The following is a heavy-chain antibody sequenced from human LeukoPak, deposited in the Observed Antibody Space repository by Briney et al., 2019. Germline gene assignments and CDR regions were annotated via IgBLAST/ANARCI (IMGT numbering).Heavy chain of an antibody. CDR2: IIPIFGTA. CDR1: GYTLSELS. J-gene: IGHJ4*02. V-gene: IGHV1-69*13. CDR3: ARDSSIAARRFDY. Sequence: SVRVSCKVSGYTLSELSMHWVRQAPGQGLEWMGGIIPIFGTANYAQKFQGRVTITADESTSTAYMELSSLRSEDTAVYYCARDSSIAARRFDYWGQGTLVTVSS. D-gene: IGHD6-6*01.